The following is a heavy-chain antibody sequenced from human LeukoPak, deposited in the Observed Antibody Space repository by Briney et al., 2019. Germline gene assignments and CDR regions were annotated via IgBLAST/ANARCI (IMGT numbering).Heavy chain of an antibody. CDR2: ISGSGGTT. D-gene: IGHD3-22*01. V-gene: IGHV3-23*01. J-gene: IGHJ4*02. Sequence: GGSLRLSCAASGFIFSNYAMSWVRQAPGKGLEWVSAISGSGGTTFYADSVKGRFTISRDNAKNSLYLQMNSLKIEDTAVYYCTTAFGYYYDSSGYYSNFDYWGQGTLVTVSS. CDR3: TTAFGYYYDSSGYYSNFDY. CDR1: GFIFSNYA.